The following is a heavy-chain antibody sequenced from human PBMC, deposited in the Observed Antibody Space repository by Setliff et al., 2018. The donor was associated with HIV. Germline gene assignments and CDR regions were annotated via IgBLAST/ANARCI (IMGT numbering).Heavy chain of an antibody. CDR1: GSSISTAYY. J-gene: IGHJ3*02. Sequence: SETLSLTCDVSGSSISTAYYWGWIRQPLGKGLEWIGSIFHTGNTYYNPSLKSRVSISVDTSKNQISLNLNSVTAADTAVYYCARGAEAFDIWGQGTLVTVSS. CDR3: ARGAEAFDI. D-gene: IGHD1-26*01. CDR2: IFHTGNT. V-gene: IGHV4-38-2*01.